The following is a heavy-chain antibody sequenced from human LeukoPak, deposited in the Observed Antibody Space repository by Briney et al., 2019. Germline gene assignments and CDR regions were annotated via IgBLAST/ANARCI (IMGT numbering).Heavy chain of an antibody. CDR2: INSDGSST. Sequence: PGGSLRLSCAASGFTFSSYWMSWVRQAPGKGLVWVSRINSDGSSTSYADSVKGRFTISRDNAKNTLYLQMNSLRAEDTAVYYCARSSKGAYYDFWSGYCTGTYYFDYWGQGTLVTVSS. CDR3: ARSSKGAYYDFWSGYCTGTYYFDY. V-gene: IGHV3-74*01. D-gene: IGHD3-3*01. J-gene: IGHJ4*02. CDR1: GFTFSSYW.